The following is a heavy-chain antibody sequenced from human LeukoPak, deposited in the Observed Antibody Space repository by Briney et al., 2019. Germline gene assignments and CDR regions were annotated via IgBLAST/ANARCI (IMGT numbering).Heavy chain of an antibody. CDR3: VRSYYGMDV. J-gene: IGHJ6*02. V-gene: IGHV3-21*01. CDR1: GFTFRSYS. CDR2: ISTSSSHI. Sequence: PGGSLRLSCAASGFTFRSYSMNWVRRGPGMGLEWVSSISTSSSHIYYADSVEGRFTISRDNAKNSLYLQMNSLRAEDTAVYYCVRSYYGMDVWGQGTTVSVSS.